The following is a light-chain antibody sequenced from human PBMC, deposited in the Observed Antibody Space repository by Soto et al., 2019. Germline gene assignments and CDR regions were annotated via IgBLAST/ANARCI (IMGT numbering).Light chain of an antibody. Sequence: DIQMTQSPSSLSVSVGDRVTITCRASQSIGGFLNWYQQKLGKAPKLLIYDASSLESGVPSRFSGSGSGTEFTLTISSLQPDDFATYYCQQYNSYSQTFGQGTKVDIK. CDR2: DAS. J-gene: IGKJ1*01. V-gene: IGKV1-5*01. CDR3: QQYNSYSQT. CDR1: QSIGGF.